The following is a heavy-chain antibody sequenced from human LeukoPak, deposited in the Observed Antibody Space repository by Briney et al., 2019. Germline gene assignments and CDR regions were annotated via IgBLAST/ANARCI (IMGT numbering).Heavy chain of an antibody. CDR3: ARELLWLEGNDY. J-gene: IGHJ4*02. Sequence: ASVKVSCKASGYTFTSYYMHWVRQAPGQGLEWMGIINPSGGSTSYAQKFQGRVTMTRDTSTSTVYMELSSMGSEDTAVYYCARELLWLEGNDYWGQGSLVTVSS. V-gene: IGHV1-46*01. CDR1: GYTFTSYY. CDR2: INPSGGST. D-gene: IGHD3-10*01.